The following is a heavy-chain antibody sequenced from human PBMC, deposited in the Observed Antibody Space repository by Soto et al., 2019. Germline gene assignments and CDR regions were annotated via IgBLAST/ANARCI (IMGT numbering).Heavy chain of an antibody. CDR3: ARQYIQMATSHCDF. CDR1: GYSLSDFY. D-gene: IGHD5-18*01. J-gene: IGHJ4*02. V-gene: IGHV1-2*02. Sequence: VASVKVSCKASGYSLSDFYIHWVRQAPGQGLEWMGYINPKSGGTDYVQKLQGRVTLTRDTSSSTVYMQLSSLTSDDTAVYFCARQYIQMATSHCDFWGQGTQVTVSS. CDR2: INPKSGGT.